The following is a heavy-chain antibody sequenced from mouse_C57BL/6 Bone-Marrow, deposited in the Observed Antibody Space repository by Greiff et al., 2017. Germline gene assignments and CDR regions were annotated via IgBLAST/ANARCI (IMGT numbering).Heavy chain of an antibody. V-gene: IGHV1-85*01. D-gene: IGHD1-1*01. CDR3: ARDYGSSYWYFDV. J-gene: IGHJ1*03. CDR2: IYPRDGST. Sequence: VKLQESGPELVKPGASVKLSCKASGYTFTSYDINWVKQRPGQGLEWIGWIYPRDGSTKYNEKFKGKATLTVDPSSSTAYMELHILTSEDSAVYFCARDYGSSYWYFDVWGTGTTVTVSS. CDR1: GYTFTSYD.